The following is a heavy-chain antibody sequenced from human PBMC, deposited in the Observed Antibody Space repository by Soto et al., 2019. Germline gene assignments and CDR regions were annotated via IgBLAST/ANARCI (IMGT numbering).Heavy chain of an antibody. D-gene: IGHD3-9*01. Sequence: EVQLVESGGGLVKPGGSLRLSCAASGFTFSRYSMNWVRQAPGKGLEWVSSISGSSSYIYYADSVKGRFTISRDNAKNSLYLQMNSLRAEDTAVYYCARSYDTSTGYSGFDYWGQGTLVTVSS. CDR2: ISGSSSYI. CDR3: ARSYDTSTGYSGFDY. J-gene: IGHJ4*02. V-gene: IGHV3-21*01. CDR1: GFTFSRYS.